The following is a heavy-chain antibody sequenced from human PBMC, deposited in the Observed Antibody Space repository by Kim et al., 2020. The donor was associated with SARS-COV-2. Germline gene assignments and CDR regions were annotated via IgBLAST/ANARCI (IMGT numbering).Heavy chain of an antibody. J-gene: IGHJ4*01. CDR1: GGSFSGYY. D-gene: IGHD2-2*01. CDR3: ARGIVVVPAAYNYFDY. Sequence: SETLSLTCAVYGGSFSGYYWSWIRQPPGKGLEWIGEINHSGSTNYNPSLKSRVTISVDTSKNQFSLKLSSVTAADTAVYYCARGIVVVPAAYNYFDYWG. CDR2: INHSGST. V-gene: IGHV4-34*01.